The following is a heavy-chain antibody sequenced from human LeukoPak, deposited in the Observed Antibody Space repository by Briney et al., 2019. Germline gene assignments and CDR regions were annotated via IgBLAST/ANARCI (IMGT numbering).Heavy chain of an antibody. J-gene: IGHJ4*02. D-gene: IGHD1-26*01. CDR1: GGSISSYY. CDR2: IDYSGNT. Sequence: PLETLSLTCTISGGSISSYYWRWIRQPPGKGLEWIGDIDYSGNTNYNPSLTSRATISVDTSKNQFSLKLASVTAADTAVYYCARGPDSGSYYTFDYWGQGTVVTVSS. CDR3: ARGPDSGSYYTFDY. V-gene: IGHV4-59*12.